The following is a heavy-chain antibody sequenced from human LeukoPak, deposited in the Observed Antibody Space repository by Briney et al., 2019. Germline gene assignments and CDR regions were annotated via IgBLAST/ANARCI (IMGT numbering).Heavy chain of an antibody. Sequence: PGGSLRLSCAASGFTFSNAWMSWVRQAPGKGLEWVGSIKSKTDGGTTDYAAPVKGRFTISRDDSRSIAYLQMNSLKTEDTAVYYCTRRYNYDSSGYYYVRDAFDIWGQGTMVTVSS. CDR1: GFTFSNAW. J-gene: IGHJ3*02. D-gene: IGHD3-22*01. V-gene: IGHV3-15*01. CDR2: IKSKTDGGTT. CDR3: TRRYNYDSSGYYYVRDAFDI.